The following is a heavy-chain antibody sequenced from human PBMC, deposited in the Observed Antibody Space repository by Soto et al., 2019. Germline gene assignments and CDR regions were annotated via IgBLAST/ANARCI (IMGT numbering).Heavy chain of an antibody. CDR3: AINMVRGVSFDY. V-gene: IGHV1-24*01. CDR2: FDPEDGET. CDR1: GYTLTELS. J-gene: IGHJ4*02. Sequence: ASVKVSCKVSGYTLTELSMHLVRQAPGKGLEWMGGFDPEDGETIYAQKFQGRVTMTEDTSTDTAYMELSSLRSEDTAVYYCAINMVRGVSFDYWGQGTLVTVSS. D-gene: IGHD3-10*01.